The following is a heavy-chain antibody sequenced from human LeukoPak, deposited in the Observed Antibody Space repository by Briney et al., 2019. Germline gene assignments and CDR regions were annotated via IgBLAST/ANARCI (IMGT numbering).Heavy chain of an antibody. Sequence: PGGSLRLSCAASGFTFSSYSMNWVRQAPGKGLEWVSSISSSSSYIYYADSVKGRFTISRDNAKNSLYLQMNSLRAEDTAVYYCAREGTTGTTWNYYYMDVWGKGTTVTVSS. J-gene: IGHJ6*03. D-gene: IGHD1-1*01. CDR1: GFTFSSYS. V-gene: IGHV3-21*04. CDR2: ISSSSSYI. CDR3: AREGTTGTTWNYYYMDV.